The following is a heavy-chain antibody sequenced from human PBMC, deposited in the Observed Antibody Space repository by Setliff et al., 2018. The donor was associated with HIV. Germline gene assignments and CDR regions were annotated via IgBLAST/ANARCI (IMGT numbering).Heavy chain of an antibody. CDR3: ARAVVPTYYDVLTGYVYYMDV. V-gene: IGHV1-69*13. J-gene: IGHJ6*03. CDR2: IIPIFGTT. CDR1: GGRFSNYG. D-gene: IGHD3-9*01. Sequence: SVNVSCKASGGRFSNYGISWVRQAPGQGLEWMGGIIPIFGTTNYAQMFQGRVTMTADESTSTAYMELSSLRSEDTAVYYCARAVVPTYYDVLTGYVYYMDVWGKGTTVTVSS.